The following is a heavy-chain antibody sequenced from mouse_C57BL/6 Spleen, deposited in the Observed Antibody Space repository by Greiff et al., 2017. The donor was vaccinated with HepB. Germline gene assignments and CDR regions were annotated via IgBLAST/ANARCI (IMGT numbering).Heavy chain of an antibody. CDR2: IYPGSGNT. CDR1: GYTFTDYY. Sequence: QVQLKQSGAELVRPGASVKLSCKASGYTFTDYYINWVKQRPGQGLEWIARIYPGSGNTYYNEKFKGKATLTAEKSSSTAYMQLSSLTSEDSAVYFCARLDYGSSYFDYWGQGTTLTVSS. V-gene: IGHV1-76*01. D-gene: IGHD1-1*01. J-gene: IGHJ2*01. CDR3: ARLDYGSSYFDY.